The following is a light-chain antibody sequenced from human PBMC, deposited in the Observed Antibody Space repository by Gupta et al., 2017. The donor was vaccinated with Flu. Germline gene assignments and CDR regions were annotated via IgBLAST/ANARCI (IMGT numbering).Light chain of an antibody. J-gene: IGLJ2*01. V-gene: IGLV3-21*02. Sequence: GGNNIGSKSGHWYQQKPGQDPVLVVDDDSDRHAGIPERFSGSNSGNTATLTISRVEAGDEADDYCQVWDSSSDHVVFGGGTKLTVL. CDR3: QVWDSSSDHVV. CDR2: DDS. CDR1: NIGSKS.